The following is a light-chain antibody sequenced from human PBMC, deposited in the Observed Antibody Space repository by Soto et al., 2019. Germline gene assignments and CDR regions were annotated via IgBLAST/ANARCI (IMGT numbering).Light chain of an antibody. CDR3: QQDNSFPFT. V-gene: IGKV1-12*01. CDR1: QGISSL. Sequence: DIQMTQSPSSVSASVGDRVTITCRASQGISSLLAWYQQKPGKAPNLLIYAASSLQSGVPSRFSGSGSGTDFTLTISSLQPEDFATYYCQQDNSFPFTFGPGTKVDIK. J-gene: IGKJ3*01. CDR2: AAS.